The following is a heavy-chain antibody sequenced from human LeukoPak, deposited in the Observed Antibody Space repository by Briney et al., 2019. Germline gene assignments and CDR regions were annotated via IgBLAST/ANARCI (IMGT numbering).Heavy chain of an antibody. J-gene: IGHJ4*02. V-gene: IGHV3-49*04. D-gene: IGHD3-10*01. Sequence: GGSLRLSCTASGFAFGDYGMTWVRQAPGKGLEWVSFIRSMAHGGTTEYAASVKGRFTISRDDSKGIAYLQMSSQKTGDTAVYYCARGAMVRGANYYFDYWGQGALVTVSS. CDR3: ARGAMVRGANYYFDY. CDR1: GFAFGDYG. CDR2: IRSMAHGGTT.